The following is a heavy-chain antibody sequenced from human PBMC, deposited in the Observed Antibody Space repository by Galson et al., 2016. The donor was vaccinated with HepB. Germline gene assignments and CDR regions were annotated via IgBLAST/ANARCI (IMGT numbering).Heavy chain of an antibody. V-gene: IGHV3-7*01. J-gene: IGHJ5*02. CDR2: IKEDGSEK. CDR3: ARAGGTVYYHDSSGYST. CDR1: GFTFSSYS. D-gene: IGHD3-22*01. Sequence: SLRLSCAASGFTFSSYSMHWVRQAPGKGLEWVANIKEDGSEKYYVDSVKGRFTISRDNAKNSLYLQMNSLRAEDTAVYYCARAGGTVYYHDSSGYSTWGQGTLVTVSS.